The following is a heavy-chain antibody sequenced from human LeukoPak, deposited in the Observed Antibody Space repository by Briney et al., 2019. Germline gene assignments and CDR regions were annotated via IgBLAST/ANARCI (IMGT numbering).Heavy chain of an antibody. V-gene: IGHV1-18*01. CDR1: GYRFSSNG. J-gene: IGHJ5*02. Sequence: ASVKVSCKASGYRFSSNGIRWVRQAPGQGLEWVGWVSTYNSDTNYAPKFQGRVTMTKDTSTSTVYMELRSLRSDDTAVYYCALDNWNEFDPWGQGTLVTVSS. D-gene: IGHD1-20*01. CDR3: ALDNWNEFDP. CDR2: VSTYNSDT.